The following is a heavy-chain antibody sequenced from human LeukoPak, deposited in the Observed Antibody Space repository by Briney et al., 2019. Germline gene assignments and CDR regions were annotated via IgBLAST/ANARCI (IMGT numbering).Heavy chain of an antibody. V-gene: IGHV3-9*01. Sequence: GGSLRLSCAASGFTFDDYAMHWVRQAPGKGLEWVSSISWNSGSIGYADSVKGRFTISRDNAKNSLYLQMNSLRAEDTALYYCATGYSSGWPPYYWGQGTLVTVSS. CDR3: ATGYSSGWPPYY. CDR1: GFTFDDYA. D-gene: IGHD6-19*01. J-gene: IGHJ4*02. CDR2: ISWNSGSI.